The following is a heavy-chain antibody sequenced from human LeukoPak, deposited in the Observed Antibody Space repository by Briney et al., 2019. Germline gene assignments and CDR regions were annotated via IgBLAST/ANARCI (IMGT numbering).Heavy chain of an antibody. CDR2: IYHSGST. CDR1: GYSISSGYY. J-gene: IGHJ5*02. CDR3: ARGYSYDLNWFDP. V-gene: IGHV4-38-2*02. D-gene: IGHD5-18*01. Sequence: PSETLSLTCTVSGYSISSGYYWGWIRQPPVKGLARIGSIYHSGSTYYNPSLKSRVTISVDTSKNQFSLKLSSVTAADTAVYYCARGYSYDLNWFDPWGQGTLVTVSS.